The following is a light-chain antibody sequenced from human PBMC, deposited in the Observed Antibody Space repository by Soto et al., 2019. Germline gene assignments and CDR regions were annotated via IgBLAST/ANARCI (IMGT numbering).Light chain of an antibody. Sequence: IELAQSPATLSLSPGETATLSYRVCRSVRNCVAWYLERPGQAPRHLIYDASNRATGIPARFSGTVSETDFTLTISSLEPEDFAIYYGQQRSKMPLTFGHGTKVDI. CDR1: RSVRNC. CDR2: DAS. V-gene: IGKV3-11*01. CDR3: QQRSKMPLT. J-gene: IGKJ1*01.